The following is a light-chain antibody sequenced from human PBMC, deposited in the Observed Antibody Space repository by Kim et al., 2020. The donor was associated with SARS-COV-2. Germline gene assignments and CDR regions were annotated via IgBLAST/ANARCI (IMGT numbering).Light chain of an antibody. J-gene: IGLJ3*02. CDR3: QSYDSSLNVWV. CDR2: DDT. CDR1: TSNIGTRFD. V-gene: IGLV1-40*01. Sequence: QRVTISCTGRTSNIGTRFDVHWYQHLPGTAPKLLIYDDTSRPSGVPDRFSGSKSGTSASLAITGLQAEDEAFYYCQSYDSSLNVWVFGGGTKLTVL.